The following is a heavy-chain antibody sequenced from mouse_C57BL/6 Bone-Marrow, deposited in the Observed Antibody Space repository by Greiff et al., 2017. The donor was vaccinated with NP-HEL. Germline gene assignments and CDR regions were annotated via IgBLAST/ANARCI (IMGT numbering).Heavy chain of an antibody. J-gene: IGHJ4*01. Sequence: VKLQESGPGLVQPSQSLSITCTVSGFSLTSYGVHWVRQSPGKGLEWLGVIWSGGSTDYNAAFISRLSISKDNSKSQVFFKMNSLQADDTAIYYCAREAIYYYGSSYVNAMDYWGQGTSVTVSS. CDR2: IWSGGST. V-gene: IGHV2-2*01. CDR3: AREAIYYYGSSYVNAMDY. CDR1: GFSLTSYG. D-gene: IGHD1-1*01.